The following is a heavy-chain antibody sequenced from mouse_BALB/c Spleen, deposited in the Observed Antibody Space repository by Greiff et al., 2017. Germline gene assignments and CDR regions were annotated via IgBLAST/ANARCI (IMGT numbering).Heavy chain of an antibody. CDR1: GFTFTDYY. D-gene: IGHD2-3*01. J-gene: IGHJ3*01. CDR3: ASDGYYAWFAY. CDR2: IRNKANGYTT. V-gene: IGHV7-3*02. Sequence: EVMLVESGGGLVQPGGSLRLSCATSGFTFTDYYMSWVRQPPGKALEWLGFIRNKANGYTTEYSASVKGRFTISRDNSQSILYLQMNTLRAEDSATYYCASDGYYAWFAYWGQGTLVTVSA.